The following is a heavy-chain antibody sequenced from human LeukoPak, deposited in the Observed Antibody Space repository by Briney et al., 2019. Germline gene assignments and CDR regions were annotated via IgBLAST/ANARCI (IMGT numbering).Heavy chain of an antibody. CDR3: AAPGYSSSWYEDC. CDR1: GFTFSSYA. CDR2: ISGSGVST. Sequence: GGSLRLSCAASGFTFSSYAMSWVRQAPGKGLEWVSAISGSGVSTYYADSVKGRFTISRDNSKNTLYLQMNSLRAEDTAVYYCAAPGYSSSWYEDCWGQGTLVTVSS. D-gene: IGHD6-13*01. V-gene: IGHV3-23*01. J-gene: IGHJ4*02.